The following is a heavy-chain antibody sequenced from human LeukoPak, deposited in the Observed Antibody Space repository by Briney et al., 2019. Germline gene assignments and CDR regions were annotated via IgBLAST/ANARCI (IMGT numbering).Heavy chain of an antibody. CDR3: ARDGACSSASCQNFDY. V-gene: IGHV1-2*02. CDR1: GYTFTGYY. Sequence: ASVNVSCKASGYTFTGYYMHWVRQPPGQGLEGMGWINPNSGATSYPQKFQGRVTMTRDTSISTAYVELSRLRSDDTAVYYCARDGACSSASCQNFDYWGQGTLVTVSS. D-gene: IGHD2-2*01. CDR2: INPNSGAT. J-gene: IGHJ4*02.